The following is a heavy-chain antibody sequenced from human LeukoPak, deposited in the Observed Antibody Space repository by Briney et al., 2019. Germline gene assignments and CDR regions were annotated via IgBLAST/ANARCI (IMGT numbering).Heavy chain of an antibody. CDR3: ARGHSSGWHYFDY. CDR2: ISGSGGST. J-gene: IGHJ4*02. D-gene: IGHD6-19*01. V-gene: IGHV3-23*01. CDR1: GFTFSSYA. Sequence: GGSLRLSCAASGFTFSSYAMSWVRQAPGKGLEWVSTISGSGGSTHYADSVKGRFTISRDNSKNTLYLQMNSLRAEDTAVYYCARGHSSGWHYFDYWGQGTLVTVSS.